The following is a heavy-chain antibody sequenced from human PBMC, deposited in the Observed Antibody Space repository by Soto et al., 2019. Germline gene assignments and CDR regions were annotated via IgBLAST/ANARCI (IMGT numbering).Heavy chain of an antibody. D-gene: IGHD6-6*01. J-gene: IGHJ6*03. CDR2: ISSNGVGT. CDR1: GFTLSGYA. V-gene: IGHV3-64*01. CDR3: AGRARPEFYYLDV. Sequence: EVQLAESGGGLAQPGGSLRLSCAASGFTLSGYAMDWVRQAPGKGLEYVSGISSNGVGTYYANSVQGRFTISRDYSKNRVYRQMGSLSPEEMALDYCAGRARPEFYYLDVWGTGTTLTDSS.